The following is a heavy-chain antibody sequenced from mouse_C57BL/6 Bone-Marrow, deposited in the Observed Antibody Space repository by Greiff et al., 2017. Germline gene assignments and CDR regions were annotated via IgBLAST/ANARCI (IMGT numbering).Heavy chain of an antibody. V-gene: IGHV1-69*01. Sequence: VQLQQPGAELVMPGASVKLSCKASGYTFTSYWMHWVKQRPGQGLEWIGEIDPSDGYNNYNQKFKGKSTLTVDKSSSTASMPLSSLTSEDSAVYYCARDESLLWLRGLYYYAMGYWGQGTSVPVSS. CDR3: ARDESLLWLRGLYYYAMGY. D-gene: IGHD2-2*01. J-gene: IGHJ4*01. CDR1: GYTFTSYW. CDR2: IDPSDGYN.